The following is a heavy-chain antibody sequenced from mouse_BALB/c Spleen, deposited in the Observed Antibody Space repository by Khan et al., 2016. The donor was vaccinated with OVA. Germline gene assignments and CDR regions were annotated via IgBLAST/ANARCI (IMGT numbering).Heavy chain of an antibody. CDR1: GFSFSSYS. J-gene: IGHJ2*01. CDR3: TSHRGYYGSKPYFDY. Sequence: EVELVESGGGLVRPGGSLKLSCAASGFSFSSYSMSWVRQTPEKRLEWVATISSGGSYTYYPDSVKGRFTISRDNTKNTIYLQRRSLQTKDTVMYYCTSHRGYYGSKPYFDYWGQGTTLTVSS. CDR2: ISSGGSYT. D-gene: IGHD1-1*01. V-gene: IGHV5-6-4*01.